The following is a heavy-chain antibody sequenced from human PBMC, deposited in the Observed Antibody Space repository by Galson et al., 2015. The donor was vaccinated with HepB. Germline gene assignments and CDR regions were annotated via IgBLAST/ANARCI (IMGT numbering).Heavy chain of an antibody. CDR2: IRSNAYGATK. V-gene: IGHV3-49*04. CDR3: TKEVVVASSAAWLDP. CDR1: GFTFSDYT. J-gene: IGHJ5*02. Sequence: SLRLSCATSGFTFSDYTMSWVRQAPGKGLEWVAFIRSNAYGATKEYAASVKGRFTISRDESKSIAYLQMNSLKTEDTAVYFCTKEVVVASSAAWLDPWGQGTLVTVSS. D-gene: IGHD2-15*01.